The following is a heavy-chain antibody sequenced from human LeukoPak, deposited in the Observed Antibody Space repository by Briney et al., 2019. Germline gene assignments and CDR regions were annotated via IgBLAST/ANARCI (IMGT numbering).Heavy chain of an antibody. J-gene: IGHJ3*02. CDR3: ARPRGNYYDSSGYYDAFDI. CDR2: ISSSGSTI. Sequence: GGSLRLSCAASGFTFSDYYMSWIRQAPGKGLEWVSYISSSGSTIYYADSVKGRFTISRDNAKNSLYLQMNSLRAEDAAVYYCARPRGNYYDSSGYYDAFDIWGQGTMVTVSS. D-gene: IGHD3-22*01. V-gene: IGHV3-11*01. CDR1: GFTFSDYY.